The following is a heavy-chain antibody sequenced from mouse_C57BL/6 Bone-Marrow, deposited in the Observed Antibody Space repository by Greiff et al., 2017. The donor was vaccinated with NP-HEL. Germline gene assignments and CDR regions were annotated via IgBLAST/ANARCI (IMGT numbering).Heavy chain of an antibody. J-gene: IGHJ1*03. CDR1: GFSLTSYG. CDR2: IWSGGSS. Sequence: QVQLKQSGPGLVQPSQSLSITCTVSGFSLTSYGVHWVRQSPGKGLEWLGVIWSGGSSDYNAAFMSRLCIYKDNSKSHVFYKMNSLQADDTAIYYCAKRGDYYGSSYGYFDVWGTGTTVTVSS. D-gene: IGHD1-1*01. CDR3: AKRGDYYGSSYGYFDV. V-gene: IGHV2-5*01.